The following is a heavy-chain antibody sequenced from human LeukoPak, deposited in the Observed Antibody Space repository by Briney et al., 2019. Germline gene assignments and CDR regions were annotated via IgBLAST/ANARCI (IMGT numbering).Heavy chain of an antibody. CDR1: GFTYSSYA. CDR3: AREENSGWFPHYYYYGMDV. V-gene: IGHV3-30*04. CDR2: ISYDGSNK. Sequence: GGSLTLSCAASGFTYSSYAMHGLRQAPAKGLAGVAVISYDGSNKYYADSVKGRFNIFRDNSKNTLYLQMNSLRAEDKAVYYCAREENSGWFPHYYYYGMDVWGKGTTVTVSS. D-gene: IGHD6-19*01. J-gene: IGHJ6*04.